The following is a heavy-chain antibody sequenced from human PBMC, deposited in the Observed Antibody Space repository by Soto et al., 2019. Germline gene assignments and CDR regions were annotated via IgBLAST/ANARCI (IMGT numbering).Heavy chain of an antibody. CDR3: ARDHLILPAHDFFYGSDV. CDR2: IPQDGVDG. D-gene: IGHD2-21*02. J-gene: IGHJ6*02. V-gene: IGHV3-7*03. CDR1: GFTFSMYS. Sequence: PGGSLRLSCEVSGFTFSMYSMSWVRQSPGKGLEWVAKIPQDGVDGHYADSVKGRCTISRDNGKNSLYLQLNNLRAEDAAVYYCARDHLILPAHDFFYGSDVWGRGATATVYS.